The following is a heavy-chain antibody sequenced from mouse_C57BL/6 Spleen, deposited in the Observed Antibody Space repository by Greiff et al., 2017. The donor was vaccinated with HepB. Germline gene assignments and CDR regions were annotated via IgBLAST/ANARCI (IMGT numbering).Heavy chain of an antibody. CDR2: IRLKSDNYAT. Sequence: EVKLMESGGGLVQPGGSMKLSCVASGFTFSNYWMNWVRQSPEKGLEWVAQIRLKSDNYATHYAESVKGRFTISRDDSKSSVYLQMNNLRAADTGIYYCTLFDYWGQGTTLTVSS. CDR3: TLFDY. J-gene: IGHJ2*01. CDR1: GFTFSNYW. V-gene: IGHV6-3*01.